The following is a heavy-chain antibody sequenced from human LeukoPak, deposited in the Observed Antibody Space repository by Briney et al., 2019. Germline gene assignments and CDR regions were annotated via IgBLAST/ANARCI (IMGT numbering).Heavy chain of an antibody. CDR1: GFTVSSNY. CDR2: VYSGGST. CDR3: ARQRVENYYYGMDV. Sequence: GGSLRLSCAASGFTVSSNYMSWVRQAPGKGLEWVSVVYSGGSTYYADSVKGRLTISRDNSKNTLYLQMNSLRAEDTAVYYCARQRVENYYYGMDVWGQGTTVTVSS. D-gene: IGHD2-15*01. V-gene: IGHV3-53*01. J-gene: IGHJ6*02.